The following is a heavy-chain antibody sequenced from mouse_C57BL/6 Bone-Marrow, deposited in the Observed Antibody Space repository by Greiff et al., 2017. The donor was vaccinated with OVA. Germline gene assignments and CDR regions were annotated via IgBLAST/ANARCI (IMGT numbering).Heavy chain of an antibody. CDR3: ARFRLRRGLAY. V-gene: IGHV1-81*01. CDR2: IYPRSGNT. Sequence: VQLQESGAELARPGASVKLSCKASGYTFTSYGISWVKQRPGQGLEWIGEIYPRSGNTYYNEKFKGKATLTADKSSSTAYMELRSLTSEDSAVYFCARFRLRRGLAYWGQGTLVTVSA. CDR1: GYTFTSYG. J-gene: IGHJ3*01. D-gene: IGHD2-4*01.